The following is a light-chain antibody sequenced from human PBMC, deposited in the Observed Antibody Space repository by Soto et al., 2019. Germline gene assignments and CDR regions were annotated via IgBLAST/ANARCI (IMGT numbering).Light chain of an antibody. V-gene: IGKV3-20*01. CDR3: QQYGSSPT. J-gene: IGKJ5*01. Sequence: DIVLTQSPGTLSLSPGESAALACRASQSVRNNYVAWYQQRPGQAPRLLISGASRRATGVPDRFSGSGSGTDFTLTISRLEPEDFAVYFCQQYGSSPTFGQGTRLDVK. CDR1: QSVRNNY. CDR2: GAS.